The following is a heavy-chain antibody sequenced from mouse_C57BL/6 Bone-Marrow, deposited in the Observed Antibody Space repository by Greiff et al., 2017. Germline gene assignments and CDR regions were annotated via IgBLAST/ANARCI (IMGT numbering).Heavy chain of an antibody. D-gene: IGHD2-4*01. J-gene: IGHJ3*01. CDR1: GYAFSSSW. CDR3: ARVHYDYDPFAY. V-gene: IGHV1-82*01. Sequence: QVQLQQSGPELVKPGASVKISCKASGYAFSSSWMNWVKQRPGTGLEWIGRIYPGDGDTNYNGKFKGKATLTADKSSSTAYMQLSILASEDSAVYFCARVHYDYDPFAYWGQGTLDTVSA. CDR2: IYPGDGDT.